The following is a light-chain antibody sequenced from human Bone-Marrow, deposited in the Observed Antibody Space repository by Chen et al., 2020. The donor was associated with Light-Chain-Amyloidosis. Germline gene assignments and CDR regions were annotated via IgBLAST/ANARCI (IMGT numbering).Light chain of an antibody. CDR2: EFT. CDR1: SSDVGGDNH. J-gene: IGLJ1*01. V-gene: IGLV2-14*01. CDR3: SSYAITNTLD. Sequence: QSALTQPASVSGSPGQSITIPCTGTSSDVGGDNHVSWYQQHPDKAPNLMIYEFTNRPSWCPNRFSGSSSDNTASLTLSGLQPEDAADYCCSSYAITNTLDFGSVTRVTVL.